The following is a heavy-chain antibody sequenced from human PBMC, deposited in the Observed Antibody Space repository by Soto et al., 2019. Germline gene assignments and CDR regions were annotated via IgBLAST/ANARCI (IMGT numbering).Heavy chain of an antibody. J-gene: IGHJ5*02. CDR3: ARGLGYCSGGSCPNWFDP. CDR1: GYTFTSYG. D-gene: IGHD2-15*01. Sequence: ASVKVACKASGYTFTSYGISWVRQAPGQGLEWMGWISAYNGNTNYAQKLQGRVTMTTDTSTSTAYMELRSLRSDDTAVYYCARGLGYCSGGSCPNWFDPWGQGTLVTVSS. V-gene: IGHV1-18*01. CDR2: ISAYNGNT.